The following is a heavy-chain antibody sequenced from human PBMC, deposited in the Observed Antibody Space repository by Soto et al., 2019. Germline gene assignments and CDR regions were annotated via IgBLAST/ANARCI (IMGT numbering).Heavy chain of an antibody. CDR3: ARRTVATIAYCSGGSSYCACFGY. CDR2: ISPGDSDT. Sequence: GRSLKISCKGSGYSFTSFWYGWVRPLPGKGLEWLGTISPGDSDTRYSAYFQVQVTISADKSISTAYLQWGSLKASDTAMYYCARRTVATIAYCSGGSSYCACFGYWGQGTVV. J-gene: IGHJ4*02. CDR1: GYSFTSFW. V-gene: IGHV5-51*01. D-gene: IGHD2-15*01.